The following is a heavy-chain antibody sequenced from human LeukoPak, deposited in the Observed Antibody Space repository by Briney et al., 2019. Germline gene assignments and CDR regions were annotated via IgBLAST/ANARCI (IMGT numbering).Heavy chain of an antibody. CDR3: ARDLAAAGDY. CDR2: ISYDGSNK. Sequence: GGSLRLSCVASEFTFRSHDMHWVRQAPGKGLEWVAVISYDGSNKDYADSVKGRFTISRDNTKNTLFLQMNSLRAEDTAVYYCARDLAAAGDYWGQGTLVTVSS. CDR1: EFTFRSHD. J-gene: IGHJ4*02. D-gene: IGHD6-13*01. V-gene: IGHV3-30*03.